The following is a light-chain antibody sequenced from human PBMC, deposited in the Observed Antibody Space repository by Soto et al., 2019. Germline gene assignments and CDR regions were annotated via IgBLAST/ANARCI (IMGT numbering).Light chain of an antibody. J-gene: IGLJ1*01. CDR2: EVS. CDR3: SSYTSRSPLV. Sequence: QSALTQPASVSGSPGQSITISCTGTSSDVGGYNYVSWYQQHPGKGPKLMIYEVSNRPSGVSNRFSGSKSGNTASLTISGLQAEDEADYYCSSYTSRSPLVFGTGTKLTVL. CDR1: SSDVGGYNY. V-gene: IGLV2-14*01.